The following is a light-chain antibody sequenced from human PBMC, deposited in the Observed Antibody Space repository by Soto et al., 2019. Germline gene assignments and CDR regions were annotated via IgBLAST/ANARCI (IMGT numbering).Light chain of an antibody. V-gene: IGKV1-5*03. CDR1: QSISNW. Sequence: DIQMTQSPSTLSASVGDRVTITCRASQSISNWLAWYQQKPGEAPKILIYKASSLESGVPSRFSGSGSGTEFTLTISSLQPDDIATYHCQQYESFPWTFGQGTKVEIK. J-gene: IGKJ1*01. CDR2: KAS. CDR3: QQYESFPWT.